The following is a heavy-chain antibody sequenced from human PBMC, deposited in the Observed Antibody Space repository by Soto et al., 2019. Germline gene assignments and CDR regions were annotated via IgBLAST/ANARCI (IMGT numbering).Heavy chain of an antibody. D-gene: IGHD1-26*01. Sequence: QVQLVQSGAEVKKPGASVKVSCKVSGYTLTELSMHWVRQAPGKGLEWMGGFDPEDGETIYAQKFQGRVTMTEDTSTDTAYMELSSLRSEDTAVYYCATGGPPRWELLHWFDPWGQGTLVTVSS. V-gene: IGHV1-24*01. J-gene: IGHJ5*02. CDR3: ATGGPPRWELLHWFDP. CDR1: GYTLTELS. CDR2: FDPEDGET.